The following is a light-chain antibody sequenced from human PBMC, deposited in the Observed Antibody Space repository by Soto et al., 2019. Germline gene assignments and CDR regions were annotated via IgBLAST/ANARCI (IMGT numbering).Light chain of an antibody. CDR3: CSYAGSNNLKV. Sequence: QFVLTQPASVSGSPGQSITISCTGTSSDVGSYNLVSWYQQHPGKAPKLMIYEGSKRPSGVSNRFSGSKSGNTASLTISGLQAEDEADYYCCSYAGSNNLKVFGTGTKVTVL. J-gene: IGLJ1*01. CDR1: SSDVGSYNL. CDR2: EGS. V-gene: IGLV2-23*01.